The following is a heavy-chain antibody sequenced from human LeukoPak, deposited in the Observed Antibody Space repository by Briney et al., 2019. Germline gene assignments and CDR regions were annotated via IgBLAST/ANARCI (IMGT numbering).Heavy chain of an antibody. V-gene: IGHV3-9*01. J-gene: IGHJ2*01. D-gene: IGHD5-12*01. CDR3: AKEGIVATVRSWYFDL. Sequence: PGGSLRLSCAASGFTFSIYAMHWVRQAPGKGLEWVSGISWNSGSIGYADSVKGRFTISRDNAKNSLYLQMNSLRAEDTALYYCAKEGIVATVRSWYFDLWGRGTLVTVSS. CDR2: ISWNSGSI. CDR1: GFTFSIYA.